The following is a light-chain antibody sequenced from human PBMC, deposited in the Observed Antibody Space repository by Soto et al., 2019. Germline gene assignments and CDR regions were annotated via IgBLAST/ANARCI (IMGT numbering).Light chain of an antibody. CDR2: DAS. V-gene: IGKV1-17*03. CDR3: LQHNSYRART. Sequence: DIQMTQSPSTMSASVGDRVTITCRASQSISSWLAWYQQKPGKVPKLLIYDASSLESGVPSRFRGSGSGTEFTLTISSLQPEDYATYYCLQHNSYRARTFGRGTKVDI. J-gene: IGKJ4*01. CDR1: QSISSW.